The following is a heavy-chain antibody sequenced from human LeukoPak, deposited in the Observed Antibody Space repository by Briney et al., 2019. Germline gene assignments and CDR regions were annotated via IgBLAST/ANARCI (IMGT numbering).Heavy chain of an antibody. Sequence: GGSLRLSCAASGFTFSSYSMNWVRQAPGKGLEWVSSISSSSSYIYYADSVKGRFTISRDNAKNSLYLQMSSLRAEDTAVYYCARYSSSSKTDYYYGMDVWGQGTTVTVSS. CDR2: ISSSSSYI. CDR3: ARYSSSSKTDYYYGMDV. CDR1: GFTFSSYS. J-gene: IGHJ6*02. D-gene: IGHD6-6*01. V-gene: IGHV3-21*01.